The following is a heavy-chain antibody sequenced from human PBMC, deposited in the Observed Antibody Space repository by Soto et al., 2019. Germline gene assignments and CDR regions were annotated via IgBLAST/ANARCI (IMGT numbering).Heavy chain of an antibody. Sequence: ASVKVSCKASGYTLTGYYMHWVRQAPGQGLEWMGWINPNSGGTNYAQKFQGWVTMTRDTSISTAYMELSRLRSDDTAVYYCARGRKSSYGAPNYYYYGMDVWGQGTTVTVSS. V-gene: IGHV1-2*04. CDR2: INPNSGGT. CDR1: GYTLTGYY. J-gene: IGHJ6*02. CDR3: ARGRKSSYGAPNYYYYGMDV. D-gene: IGHD5-18*01.